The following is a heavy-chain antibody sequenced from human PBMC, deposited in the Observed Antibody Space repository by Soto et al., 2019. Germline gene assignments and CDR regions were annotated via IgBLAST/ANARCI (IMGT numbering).Heavy chain of an antibody. CDR3: GDLGRGSCPFDC. D-gene: IGHD3-16*01. CDR1: GFTFDDHW. Sequence: SLRLSCVGSGFTFDDHWMDWVRQAPGKGLEWVSQIKNRGGTYSTNYAASVEGRFTISRDDSKNSLYLQMNSLKTEDSAVYYCGDLGRGSCPFDCGGQGILDTVSS. J-gene: IGHJ4*02. CDR2: IKNRGGTYST. V-gene: IGHV3-72*01.